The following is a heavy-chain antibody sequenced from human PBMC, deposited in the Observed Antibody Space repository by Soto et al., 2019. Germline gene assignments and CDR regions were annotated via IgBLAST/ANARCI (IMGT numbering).Heavy chain of an antibody. CDR2: IFWDEDK. CDR3: AQRPRGYAYYFDY. J-gene: IGHJ4*02. D-gene: IGHD5-12*01. Sequence: QITLKESGPTLVKPTQTLTLTCTFSGFSLSNRGVAVGWFRQPPGKALEWLALIFWDEDKWYSPSLKTRPTITDDTSKHQVVLTMTHMDPADPARYYLAQRPRGYAYYFDYWGQGTLVTVSS. CDR1: GFSLSNRGVA. V-gene: IGHV2-5*02.